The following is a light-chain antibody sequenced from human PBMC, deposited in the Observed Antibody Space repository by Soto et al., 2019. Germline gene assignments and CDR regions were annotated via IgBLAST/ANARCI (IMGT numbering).Light chain of an antibody. V-gene: IGKV1-5*01. CDR1: QSITGW. CDR3: QQYSSYPLT. CDR2: DAS. Sequence: DIQMTQSPSTLSASVGDRVTITCRASQSITGWLAWYQQRPGKAPKLLIYDASSLESEVPSRFSGSGSETEFTLTISSLQPDDFATYYCQQYSSYPLTFGQGTKVDI. J-gene: IGKJ1*01.